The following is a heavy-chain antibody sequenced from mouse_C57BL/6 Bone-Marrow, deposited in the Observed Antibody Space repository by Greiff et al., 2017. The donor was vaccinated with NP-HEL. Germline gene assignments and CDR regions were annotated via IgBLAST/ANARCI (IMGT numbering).Heavy chain of an antibody. V-gene: IGHV5-15*01. Sequence: DVKLVESGGGLVQPGGSLKLSCAASGFTFSDYGMAWVRQAPRKGPEWVAFISNLAYSIYYADTVTGRFTISRENAKNTLYLEMSSLRSEDTAMYYCARHMNYGSSLYAMDYWGQGTSVTVSS. CDR2: ISNLAYSI. CDR1: GFTFSDYG. D-gene: IGHD1-1*01. CDR3: ARHMNYGSSLYAMDY. J-gene: IGHJ4*01.